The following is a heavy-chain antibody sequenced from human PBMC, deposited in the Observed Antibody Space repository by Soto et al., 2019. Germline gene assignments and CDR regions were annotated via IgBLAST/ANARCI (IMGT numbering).Heavy chain of an antibody. V-gene: IGHV3-23*01. CDR3: ARDLPSFPMLTSSYFAF. D-gene: IGHD2-8*01. CDR2: ISDTGGST. CDR1: GFTFSNHA. Sequence: GVLRLSCIVSGFTFSNHAMSWVRQAPGKGLEWVSGISDTGGSTYYANSVKGRFTISRDNSRNTLSLQMNALRAEDTAVYYCARDLPSFPMLTSSYFAFWGQ. J-gene: IGHJ4*02.